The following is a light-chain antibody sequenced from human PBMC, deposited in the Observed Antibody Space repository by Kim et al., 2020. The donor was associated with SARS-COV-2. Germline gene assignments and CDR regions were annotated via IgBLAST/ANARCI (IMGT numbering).Light chain of an antibody. CDR3: QQYGSAPST. J-gene: IGKJ1*01. Sequence: SPGERATLSCRASQSCTSNYLAWYQQRPGQAPRLLIYGASSRATDIPGKFTGSGSGTDFTLTISRLEPDDFAVYYCQQYGSAPSTFGQGTKVDIK. V-gene: IGKV3-20*01. CDR2: GAS. CDR1: QSCTSNY.